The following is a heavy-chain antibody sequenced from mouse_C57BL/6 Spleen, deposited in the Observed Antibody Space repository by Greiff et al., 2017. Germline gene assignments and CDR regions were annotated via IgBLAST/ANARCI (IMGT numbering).Heavy chain of an antibody. CDR3: ARETAQSSFAY. J-gene: IGHJ3*01. D-gene: IGHD3-2*02. V-gene: IGHV1-64*01. CDR2: IHPNSGST. CDR1: GYTFTSYW. Sequence: QVQLQQPGAELVKPGASVTLSCKASGYTFTSYWMHWVKQRPGQGLEWIGMIHPNSGSTNYNEKFKSKATLTVDKSSSTAYMQLSSLPSEDSAVYYCARETAQSSFAYWGQGTLVTVSA.